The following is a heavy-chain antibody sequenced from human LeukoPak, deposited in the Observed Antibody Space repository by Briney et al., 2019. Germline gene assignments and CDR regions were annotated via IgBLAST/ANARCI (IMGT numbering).Heavy chain of an antibody. V-gene: IGHV1-8*03. J-gene: IGHJ4*02. D-gene: IGHD3-10*01. CDR1: GYTLTSYD. CDR2: MNPNSGNT. Sequence: ASVKVSCKASGYTLTSYDINWVRQATGQGLEWMGWMNPNSGNTGYAQKFQGRVTITRNTSISTAYMELSRLRSDDTAVYYCARVLLWFGELLSPFDYWGQGTLVTVSS. CDR3: ARVLLWFGELLSPFDY.